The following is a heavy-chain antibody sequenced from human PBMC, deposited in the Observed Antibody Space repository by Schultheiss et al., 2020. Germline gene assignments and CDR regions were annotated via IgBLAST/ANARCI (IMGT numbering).Heavy chain of an antibody. Sequence: ASVKVSCKASGSTFTSYYMHWVRQAPGQGLEWMGWINPNSGGTNYAQKLQGRVTMTTDTSTSTAYMELRSLRSDDTAVYYCARVGSRSPLERQRGPYYYGMDVWGQGTTVTVSS. D-gene: IGHD1-1*01. V-gene: IGHV1-2*02. CDR1: GSTFTSYY. CDR2: INPNSGGT. CDR3: ARVGSRSPLERQRGPYYYGMDV. J-gene: IGHJ6*02.